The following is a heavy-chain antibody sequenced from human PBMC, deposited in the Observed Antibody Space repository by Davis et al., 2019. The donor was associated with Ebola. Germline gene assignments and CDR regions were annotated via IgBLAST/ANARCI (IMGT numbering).Heavy chain of an antibody. CDR1: GGTLSSYA. D-gene: IGHD1-26*01. Sequence: AASVKVSCKASGGTLSSYALSWVRQAPGQGLEWMGGIIPIFGAANYAQKFQGRVTITADESTSTAYMELSSLRSEDTAVYYCARGGGRSIVGASTGTYYYYGMDVWGQGTTVTVSS. V-gene: IGHV1-69*13. CDR3: ARGGGRSIVGASTGTYYYYGMDV. J-gene: IGHJ6*02. CDR2: IIPIFGAA.